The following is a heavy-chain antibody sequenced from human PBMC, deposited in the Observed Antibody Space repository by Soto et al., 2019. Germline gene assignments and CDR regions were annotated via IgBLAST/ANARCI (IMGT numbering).Heavy chain of an antibody. J-gene: IGHJ6*02. CDR1: GFTFSSYA. V-gene: IGHV3-23*01. Sequence: EVQLLESGGGLVQPGGSLRLSCAASGFTFSSYAMSWVRQAPGKGLEWVSAISGSGGSTYYADSVKGRFTISRNNSKNTLYLQMNSLRAEDTAVYYCAKDSSGWTYYGMDVWGQGTTVTVSS. D-gene: IGHD6-19*01. CDR3: AKDSSGWTYYGMDV. CDR2: ISGSGGST.